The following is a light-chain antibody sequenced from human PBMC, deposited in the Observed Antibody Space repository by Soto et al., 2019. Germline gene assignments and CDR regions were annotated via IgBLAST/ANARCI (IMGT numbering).Light chain of an antibody. CDR3: MHVTYWPVT. J-gene: IGKJ4*01. Sequence: EVVMTQSPVSLPVTLGQAASISCKSTQSLVYSDGNTYFEWFQQRPGQSTRRLIYKVSNRDSGDADRVSGSGSGTDFTLKISVVEAGDVGVYYCMHVTYWPVTFGGGTNVEIK. CDR2: KVS. V-gene: IGKV2-30*01. CDR1: QSLVYSDGNTY.